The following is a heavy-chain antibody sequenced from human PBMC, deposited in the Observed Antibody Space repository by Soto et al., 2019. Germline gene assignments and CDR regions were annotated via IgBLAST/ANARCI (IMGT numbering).Heavy chain of an antibody. CDR2: TYYKSKWNN. D-gene: IGHD3-10*01. CDR1: GGSVSNNSAG. J-gene: IGHJ6*02. CDR3: TGITWFRGMDV. Sequence: SQTLSLTCVISGGSVSNNSAGWNWIRQSPSRGLEWLGRTYYKSKWNNDYALSVKSRITINPDTSKNQFSLHLYSVTPEDTAVYYCTGITWFRGMDVWGQGTPVTVSS. V-gene: IGHV6-1*01.